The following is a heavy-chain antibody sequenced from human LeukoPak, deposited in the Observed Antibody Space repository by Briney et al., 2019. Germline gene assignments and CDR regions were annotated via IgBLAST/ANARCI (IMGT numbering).Heavy chain of an antibody. Sequence: VGSLRLSCEASGFTFSSYWMNWARQAPGKGLEWVASINHNVNVNYYVDSVKGRFTTSSDNAKNSLYLQTSNSRAEDTAVYFCARRGGLDVWGPGATVTVSS. V-gene: IGHV3-7*03. J-gene: IGHJ6*02. D-gene: IGHD3-10*01. CDR1: GFTFSSYW. CDR3: ARRGGLDV. CDR2: INHNVNVN.